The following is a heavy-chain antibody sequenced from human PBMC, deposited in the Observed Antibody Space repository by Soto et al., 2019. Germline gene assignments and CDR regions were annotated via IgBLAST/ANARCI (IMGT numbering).Heavy chain of an antibody. D-gene: IGHD3-22*01. CDR2: IIPIFGTA. CDR1: GGTFSSYA. J-gene: IGHJ3*02. CDR3: ARGGYYYDSSGYYTDAFDI. Sequence: SVKVSCKASGGTFSSYAISWVRQAPGQGLEWMGGIIPIFGTANYAQKFQGRVTITADESTSTACMELSSLRSEDTAVYYCARGGYYYDSSGYYTDAFDIWGQGTMVTVSS. V-gene: IGHV1-69*13.